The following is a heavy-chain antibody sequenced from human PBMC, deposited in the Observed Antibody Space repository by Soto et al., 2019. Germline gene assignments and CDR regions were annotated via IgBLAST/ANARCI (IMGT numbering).Heavy chain of an antibody. CDR2: ISSSSSYI. J-gene: IGHJ6*02. Sequence: EVQLVESGGGLVKPGGSLRLSCAASGFTFSSYSMNWVRQAPGKGLEWVSSISSSSSYIYYADSVKGRFTISRDNAKNSLYLQMNSLSAEATAVYYCARDLGGRTGGMDVWGQGTTVTVSS. CDR1: GFTFSSYS. D-gene: IGHD7-27*01. CDR3: ARDLGGRTGGMDV. V-gene: IGHV3-21*01.